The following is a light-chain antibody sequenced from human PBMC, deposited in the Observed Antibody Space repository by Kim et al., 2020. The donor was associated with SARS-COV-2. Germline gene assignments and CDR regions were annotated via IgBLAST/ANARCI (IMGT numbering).Light chain of an antibody. CDR1: QSVNSY. V-gene: IGKV3-15*01. CDR2: GAS. CDR3: QQYNNWPPLT. Sequence: VSPGGSATLSCRASQSVNSYLAWYQQNPGQAPRLLIYGASTRATDIPARFSGSGSGTQFTLTITNLQSEDFAVYYCQQYNNWPPLTFGGGTKLEI. J-gene: IGKJ4*01.